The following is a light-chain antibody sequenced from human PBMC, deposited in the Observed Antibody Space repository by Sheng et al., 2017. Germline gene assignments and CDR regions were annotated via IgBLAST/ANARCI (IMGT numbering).Light chain of an antibody. J-gene: IGKJ2*01. CDR3: QQRSNWPRT. CDR2: DAS. Sequence: EIVLTQSPATLSLSPGERATLSCRASQSVGSYLAWYQQKPGQAPRLLIYDASNRATGIPARFSGSGSGTDFTLTISSLEPEDFAVYYCQQRSNWPRTFGRGDQAGD. V-gene: IGKV3-11*01. CDR1: QSVGSY.